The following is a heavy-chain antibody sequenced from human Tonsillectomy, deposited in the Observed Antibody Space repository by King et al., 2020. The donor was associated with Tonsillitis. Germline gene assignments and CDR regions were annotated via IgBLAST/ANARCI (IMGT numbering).Heavy chain of an antibody. D-gene: IGHD7-27*01. Sequence: LQLQESGPGLVKPSETLSLICTVSGGSISGYYWSWIRQPPGRGLEWIGSIYYSGSTHYNPPLKSRVTMSVDTSKNQFSLKLTSMTAADTAGYFCARDRLTNWGGNWFDPWGQGTLVTVSS. J-gene: IGHJ5*02. CDR3: ARDRLTNWGGNWFDP. V-gene: IGHV4-59*01. CDR1: GGSISGYY. CDR2: IYYSGST.